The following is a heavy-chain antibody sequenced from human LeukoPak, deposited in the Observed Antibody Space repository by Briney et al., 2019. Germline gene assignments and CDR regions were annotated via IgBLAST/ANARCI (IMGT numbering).Heavy chain of an antibody. CDR2: INANSGDT. D-gene: IGHD1-26*01. Sequence: ASVKVSRKASGYTFTGYFIHWMRQAPGQGLEWMGWINANSGDTHYALKFQGRVFMTRDTSISTVYMELSRLTTDDTAVYYCARDPSPYTGSYFDCWGQGTLVTVSS. J-gene: IGHJ4*02. CDR3: ARDPSPYTGSYFDC. V-gene: IGHV1-2*02. CDR1: GYTFTGYF.